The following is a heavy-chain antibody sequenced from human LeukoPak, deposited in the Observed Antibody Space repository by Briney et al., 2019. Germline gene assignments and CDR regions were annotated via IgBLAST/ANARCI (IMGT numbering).Heavy chain of an antibody. J-gene: IGHJ3*02. V-gene: IGHV1-3*04. CDR2: INTGNGNT. CDR1: GYTFTNYA. D-gene: IGHD3-10*01. CDR3: ARFGDLYDTFDI. Sequence: ASVKVSCKASGYTFTNYAMHWVRQAPGQRLEWMGWINTGNGNTKYSQKFQGRVSMTEDTSTDTAYMELSSLRFEDTAIYYCARFGDLYDTFDIWGQGTMVIVSS.